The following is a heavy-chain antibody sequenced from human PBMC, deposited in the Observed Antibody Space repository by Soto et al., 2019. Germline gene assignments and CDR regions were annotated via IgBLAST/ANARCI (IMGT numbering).Heavy chain of an antibody. J-gene: IGHJ4*02. CDR2: SYYSGST. CDR3: ARDQGGIVGPEI. CDR1: GGSISSGDYY. V-gene: IGHV4-30-4*01. D-gene: IGHD1-26*01. Sequence: VQLQASGPGLVKPSQTLSLTCTVSGGSISSGDYYWSWIRQPPGKGLEWIGYSYYSGSTYYNPSLKSRVTISVDTSKNQFSLKLSSVTAADTAVYYCARDQGGIVGPEIWGQGTLVTVSS.